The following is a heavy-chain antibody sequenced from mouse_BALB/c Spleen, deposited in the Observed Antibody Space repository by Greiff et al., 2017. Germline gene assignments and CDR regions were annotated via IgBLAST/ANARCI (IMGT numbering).Heavy chain of an antibody. CDR1: GYTFTSYW. V-gene: IGHV1-69*02. CDR3: TRGEAY. CDR2: IYPSDSYT. Sequence: QVQLQQPGAELVRPGASVKLSCKASGYTFTSYWINWVKQRPGQGLEWIGNIYPSDSYTNYNQKFKDKATLTVDKSSSTAYMHLSSPTSEGSAVYYCTRGEAYWGQGTLVTVSA. J-gene: IGHJ3*01.